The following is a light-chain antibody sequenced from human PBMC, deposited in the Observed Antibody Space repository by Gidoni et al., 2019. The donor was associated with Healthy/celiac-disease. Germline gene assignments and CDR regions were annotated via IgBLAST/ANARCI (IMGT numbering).Light chain of an antibody. Sequence: DIVMTQSPDSLAVSLGERATINCKSSQSVLYSSNNKKYLAWYQQKPGQPPKLLIYWASTREFGVPDRFSGSGSGTDFTLTISSLQAEDVAVYYCQQYYSSPRTFGQGTKVEIK. CDR2: WAS. CDR3: QQYYSSPRT. CDR1: QSVLYSSNNKKY. V-gene: IGKV4-1*01. J-gene: IGKJ1*01.